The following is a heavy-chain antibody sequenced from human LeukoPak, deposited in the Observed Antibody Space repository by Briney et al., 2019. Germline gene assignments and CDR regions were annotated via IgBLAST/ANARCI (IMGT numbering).Heavy chain of an antibody. CDR3: ARADYGGNLDFDY. J-gene: IGHJ4*02. CDR1: GGSISSYY. CDR2: IYYSGST. V-gene: IGHV4-4*07. Sequence: SETLSLTCTVSGGSISSYYWSWIRQPAGKGLEWIGSIYYSGSTYYNPSLKSRVTISVDTSKNQFSLKLSSVTAADTAVYYCARADYGGNLDFDYWGQGTLVTVSS. D-gene: IGHD4-23*01.